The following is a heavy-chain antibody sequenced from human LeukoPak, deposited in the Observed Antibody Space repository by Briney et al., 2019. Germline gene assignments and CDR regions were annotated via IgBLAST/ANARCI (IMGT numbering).Heavy chain of an antibody. CDR3: AKSTSFYLDS. V-gene: IGHV3-23*01. CDR2: ISGSSDAT. CDR1: GFMFSNYA. Sequence: GGSLRLSCAASGFMFSNYAMTWVRQAPGKGLESISVISGSSDATNYADSVKGRFTISRDNSKSMLYVQMNSLRAEDTAVYYCAKSTSFYLDSWGQGTLVTVSS. J-gene: IGHJ4*02.